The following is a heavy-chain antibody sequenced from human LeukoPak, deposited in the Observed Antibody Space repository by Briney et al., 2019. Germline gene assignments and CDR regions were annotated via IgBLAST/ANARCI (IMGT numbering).Heavy chain of an antibody. J-gene: IGHJ4*02. D-gene: IGHD3-22*01. Sequence: ASVKVSCKASGYTFTSYDINWVRQATGQGLEWMGWMNPNSGNTGYAQKFQGRVTITRNTSISTAYMELSSLRSEDMAVYYCARAPPRYDSSGYYYVHWGQGTLVTVSS. V-gene: IGHV1-8*03. CDR2: MNPNSGNT. CDR1: GYTFTSYD. CDR3: ARAPPRYDSSGYYYVH.